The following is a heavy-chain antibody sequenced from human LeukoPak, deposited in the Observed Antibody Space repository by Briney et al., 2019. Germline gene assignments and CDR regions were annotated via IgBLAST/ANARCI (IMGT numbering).Heavy chain of an antibody. V-gene: IGHV3-64*01. CDR3: ARGYCSSTSCYSTAIDY. CDR2: ISSNGGST. Sequence: GGSLRLSCAASGFTFNSCAMHWVRQAPGQGLEYVSAISSNGGSTYYANSVKGRFTISRDNSKNTLYLQMGGLRAEDMAVYYCARGYCSSTSCYSTAIDYWGQGTLVTVSS. D-gene: IGHD2-2*01. J-gene: IGHJ4*02. CDR1: GFTFNSCA.